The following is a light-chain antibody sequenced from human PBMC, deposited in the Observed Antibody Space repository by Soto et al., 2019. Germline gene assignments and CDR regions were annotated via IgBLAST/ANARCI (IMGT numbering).Light chain of an antibody. CDR1: GSNIWAGYD. V-gene: IGLV1-40*01. J-gene: IGLJ2*01. CDR3: QSFDSRLTAGVV. Sequence: QSVLTQPPSVSGAPGQRVTISCTGSGSNIWAGYDVHWYQQLPGTAPKLLIYGYINRPSGVPDRFSGSRSGTSATLAITGLQTEDEADYYGQSFDSRLTAGVVFGGGTKLTVL. CDR2: GYI.